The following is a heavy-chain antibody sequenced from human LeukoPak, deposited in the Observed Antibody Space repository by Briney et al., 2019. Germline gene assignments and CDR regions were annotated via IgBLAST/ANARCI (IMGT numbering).Heavy chain of an antibody. D-gene: IGHD3-16*02. CDR2: IYYSGST. V-gene: IGHV4-59*12. CDR1: GGSISSYY. J-gene: IGHJ4*02. CDR3: ARDLDDYVWGSYRPGLFDY. Sequence: SETLSLTCTVSGGSISSYYWSWIRQPPGKGLEWIGYIYYSGSTNYNPSLKSRVTISVDTSKNQFSLKLSSVTAADTAVYYCARDLDDYVWGSYRPGLFDYWGQGTLVTVSS.